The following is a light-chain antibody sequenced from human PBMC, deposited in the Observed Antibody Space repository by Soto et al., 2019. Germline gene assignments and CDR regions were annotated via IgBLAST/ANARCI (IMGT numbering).Light chain of an antibody. CDR3: QTWGTGIQV. CDR2: LNSDGSH. J-gene: IGLJ1*01. Sequence: QPVLTQSPSASASLGASVKLTCTLSSGHSNYAIAWHQQQPEKGPRYLMKLNSDGSHSEGDGIPDRCSGSSSGAERSLTISSLQSEDEADYYCQTWGTGIQVFGTGTKLTVL. CDR1: SGHSNYA. V-gene: IGLV4-69*01.